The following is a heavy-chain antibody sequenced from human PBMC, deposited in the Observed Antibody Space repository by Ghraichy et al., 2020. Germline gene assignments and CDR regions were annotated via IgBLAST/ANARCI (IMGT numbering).Heavy chain of an antibody. V-gene: IGHV4-31*03. J-gene: IGHJ5*02. Sequence: SETLSLTCTVSGGSIISGGYYWSWIRQHPGKGLEWIGYIYYSGSTYYNPSLKSRVTISVDTSKNQFSLKLSSVTAADTAVYYCARETSTDLGAYCGGDCYPPTWGQGTLVTVSS. CDR2: IYYSGST. CDR1: GGSIISGGYY. CDR3: ARETSTDLGAYCGGDCYPPT. D-gene: IGHD2-21*02.